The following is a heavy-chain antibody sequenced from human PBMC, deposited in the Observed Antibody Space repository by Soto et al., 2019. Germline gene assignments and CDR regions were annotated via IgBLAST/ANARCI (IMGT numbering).Heavy chain of an antibody. Sequence: QVQLVQSGAEVKKPGSSVKVSCKASRGTFSSYTISWVRQAPGQGLEWMGRIIPILGIANYAQKVQGRVTITADKSTSTAYMELSSLGYEDTAVYYCARRYDSSGYWGQGTLVTVSS. CDR3: ARRYDSSGY. V-gene: IGHV1-69*02. CDR2: IIPILGIA. J-gene: IGHJ4*02. D-gene: IGHD3-22*01. CDR1: RGTFSSYT.